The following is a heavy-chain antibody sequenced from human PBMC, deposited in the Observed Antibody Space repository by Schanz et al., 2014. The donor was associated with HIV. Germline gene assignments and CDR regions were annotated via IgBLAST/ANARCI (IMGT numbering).Heavy chain of an antibody. CDR2: MRGSDDST. J-gene: IGHJ4*02. D-gene: IGHD6-19*01. CDR3: AKTSYGWYFDY. CDR1: GFTFDDYA. Sequence: EVQLVESGGGLVQPGRSLRLSCAASGFTFDDYAMHWVRLIPGKGLEWVSGMRGSDDSTFYADSVKGRFTISRDNSKNTLYFQMNSLRAEDTAIYYCAKTSYGWYFDYWGQGTLVTVSS. V-gene: IGHV3-23*04.